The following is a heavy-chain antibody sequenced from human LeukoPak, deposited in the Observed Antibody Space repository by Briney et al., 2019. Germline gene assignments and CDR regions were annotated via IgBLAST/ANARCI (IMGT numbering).Heavy chain of an antibody. Sequence: SETLSLTCTVSGVSISSYYWSWIRQTPGKGLEWIGDIYNSGSTNYNPSLKSRVTISVDTSKNQFSLKLNSITAADTAVYYCARKGYFDYWGQGPLVTVSS. J-gene: IGHJ4*02. CDR3: ARKGYFDY. CDR1: GVSISSYY. V-gene: IGHV4-59*01. CDR2: IYNSGST.